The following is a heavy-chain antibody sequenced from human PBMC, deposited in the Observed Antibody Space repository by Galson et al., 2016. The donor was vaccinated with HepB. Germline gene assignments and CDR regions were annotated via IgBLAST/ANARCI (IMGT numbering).Heavy chain of an antibody. CDR3: ARDRQEFTPWDIMPTGGLDP. CDR2: INPVSGGT. V-gene: IGHV1-2*02. CDR1: GYSFNDYY. J-gene: IGHJ5*02. Sequence: SVKVSCKASGYSFNDYYIHWVRQAPGQGLEWMGWINPVSGGTNLAQKFQGRVTLTRDASISTAYMELRRLISDDTAVFYCARDRQEFTPWDIMPTGGLDPWGQGTLVTVSP. D-gene: IGHD2-2*01.